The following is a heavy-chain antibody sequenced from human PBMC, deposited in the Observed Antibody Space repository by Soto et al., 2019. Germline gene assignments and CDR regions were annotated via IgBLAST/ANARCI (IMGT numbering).Heavy chain of an antibody. CDR2: IFWDDDK. D-gene: IGHD5-12*01. CDR3: AHRSRGYAYYFDQ. CDR1: GFSLSTRGVG. J-gene: IGHJ4*02. V-gene: IGHV2-5*02. Sequence: QITLKESGPPLVKPTQTLTLTCSFSGFSLSTRGVGVGWIRQPPGKALEWLTLIFWDDDKWYSPSLRSRLTXTXDXCKSQVVLTMTNMDPVDTATYYCAHRSRGYAYYFDQWGQGTLVTVSS.